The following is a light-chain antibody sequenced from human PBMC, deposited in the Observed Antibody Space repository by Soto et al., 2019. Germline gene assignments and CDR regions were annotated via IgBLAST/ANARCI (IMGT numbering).Light chain of an antibody. CDR2: DAS. CDR1: QNINTW. J-gene: IGKJ1*01. Sequence: IQMTQSPSTLSASVGDRVTITCRAKQNINTWLAWYQQQPGKAPRLLIHDASSLENGVPSRFSGSGSGTEFTLTISSLQPDDFATYYCLQYDDYWTFGQGTKVEIK. V-gene: IGKV1-5*01. CDR3: LQYDDYWT.